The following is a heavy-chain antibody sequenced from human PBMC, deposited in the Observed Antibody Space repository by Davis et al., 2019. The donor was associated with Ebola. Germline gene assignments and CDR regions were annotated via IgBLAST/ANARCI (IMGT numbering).Heavy chain of an antibody. Sequence: GESLKISCAASGFTFSSYAMHWVRQAPGKGLEWVAVISYDGSNKYYADSVKGRFTISRDNSKNTLYLQMNSLRAEDTAVYYCARAYLRITMIVVEYYFDYWGQGTLVTVSS. CDR1: GFTFSSYA. V-gene: IGHV3-30-3*01. D-gene: IGHD3-22*01. J-gene: IGHJ4*02. CDR2: ISYDGSNK. CDR3: ARAYLRITMIVVEYYFDY.